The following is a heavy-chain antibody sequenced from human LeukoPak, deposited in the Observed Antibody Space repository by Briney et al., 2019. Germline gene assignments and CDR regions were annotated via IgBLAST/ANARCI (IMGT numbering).Heavy chain of an antibody. V-gene: IGHV1-2*02. J-gene: IGHJ6*03. CDR1: GYTFTSYH. CDR2: INPNSGGT. Sequence: VASVKVSCKASGYTFTSYHITWVRQAPGQGLEWMGWINPNSGGTNYAQKFQGRVTMTRDTSISTAYMELSRLRSDDTAVYYCARVGVVYGSGSYYYMDVWGKGTTVTISS. D-gene: IGHD3-10*01. CDR3: ARVGVVYGSGSYYYMDV.